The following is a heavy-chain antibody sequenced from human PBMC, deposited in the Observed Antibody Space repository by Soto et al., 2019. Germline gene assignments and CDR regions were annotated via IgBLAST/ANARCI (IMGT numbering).Heavy chain of an antibody. Sequence: GSLRLSCAASGFTCSSYDMSWVRQAPGKGLEWVSTILVGGSTYYADSVKGRFTISRDNSKNTLYLQMNSLTAGDTAVYYCAKATATGGGAFDICGQGTMVTVSS. CDR3: AKATATGGGAFDI. J-gene: IGHJ3*02. CDR1: GFTCSSYD. D-gene: IGHD2-8*02. CDR2: ILVGGST. V-gene: IGHV3-23*01.